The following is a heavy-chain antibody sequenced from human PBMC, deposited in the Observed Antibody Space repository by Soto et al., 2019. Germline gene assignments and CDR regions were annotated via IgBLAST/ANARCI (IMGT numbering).Heavy chain of an antibody. CDR2: IYYSGST. J-gene: IGHJ6*03. CDR1: GGSISSYY. V-gene: IGHV4-59*08. Sequence: SETLSLTCTVSGGSISSYYWSWIRQPPGKGLEWIGYIYYSGSTNYNPSLKSRVTISVDTSKNQFSLKLSSVTAADTAVYYCASSLYYYYYMDVWGKGTMVTVSS. CDR3: ASSLYYYYYMDV.